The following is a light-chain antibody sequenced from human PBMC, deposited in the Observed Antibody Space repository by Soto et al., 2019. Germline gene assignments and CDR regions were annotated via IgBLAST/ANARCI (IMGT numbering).Light chain of an antibody. CDR3: QQSYSTPRT. CDR2: AAS. CDR1: QSISRY. Sequence: VQMTQSPSSLSASVGDRVTITCRASQSISRYINWYQQKPGKAPKLLIYAASSLQSGVPSRFSGSGSGTDFTLTISSLQPEDFATYYCQQSYSTPRTFGGGTKVEVK. V-gene: IGKV1-39*01. J-gene: IGKJ4*01.